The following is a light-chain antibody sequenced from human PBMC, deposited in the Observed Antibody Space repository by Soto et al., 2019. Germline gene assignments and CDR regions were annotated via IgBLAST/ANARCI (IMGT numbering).Light chain of an antibody. CDR1: QGISSA. J-gene: IGKJ4*01. CDR2: DAS. CDR3: QQFNSYPT. Sequence: IQVTQSPSLMSASVGDRVTITCRASQGISSALAWYQQKPGKAPKLLIYDASSLESRVPSRFSGSGSGTDFTLTISSLQPEDFATYYCQQFNSYPTFGGGTKVDIK. V-gene: IGKV1-13*02.